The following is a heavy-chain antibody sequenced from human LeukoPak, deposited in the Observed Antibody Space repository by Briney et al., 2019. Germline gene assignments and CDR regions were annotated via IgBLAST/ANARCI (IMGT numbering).Heavy chain of an antibody. J-gene: IGHJ4*02. V-gene: IGHV3-21*01. CDR1: GFTFSTYS. D-gene: IGHD3-16*01. CDR2: ISSSSSYI. Sequence: GGSLRLSCAASGFTFSTYSMNWVRQAPGKGLEWVSSISSSSSYIYYADSVKGRFTISRDNAKNSLYLQMNSLRAEDTAVYYCASGASEGSGPENDYWGQGTLVTVSS. CDR3: ASGASEGSGPENDY.